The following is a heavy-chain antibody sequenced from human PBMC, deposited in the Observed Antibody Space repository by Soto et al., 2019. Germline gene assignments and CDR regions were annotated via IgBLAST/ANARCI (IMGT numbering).Heavy chain of an antibody. CDR1: GYPVGSGFF. J-gene: IGHJ4*02. D-gene: IGHD5-12*01. CDR3: ARSSGYVPGGY. CDR2: IHHSGST. V-gene: IGHV4-38-2*01. Sequence: ETLCLTYAVSGYPVGSGFFWGWIRQPPGKGLEWIGIIHHSGSTYYNPSLRSRITISVDTSKNQFSLKMPSVTAADTAVYYCARSSGYVPGGYWGQGILVTVSS.